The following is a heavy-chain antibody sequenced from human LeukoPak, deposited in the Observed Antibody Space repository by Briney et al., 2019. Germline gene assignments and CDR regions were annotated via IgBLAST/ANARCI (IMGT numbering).Heavy chain of an antibody. CDR1: GFTFISYE. D-gene: IGHD3-22*01. J-gene: IGHJ4*02. V-gene: IGHV3-48*03. CDR3: ARINYFDSTGYGVEMDY. CDR2: ISGSGTTI. Sequence: GGSLRLSCAASGFTFISYEMNWVRQAPGKGLEWISYISGSGTTISYANSVKGRFTISRDNAMNSVYLQMTGLRVEDTAIYFCARINYFDSTGYGVEMDYWGQGNLVTVSS.